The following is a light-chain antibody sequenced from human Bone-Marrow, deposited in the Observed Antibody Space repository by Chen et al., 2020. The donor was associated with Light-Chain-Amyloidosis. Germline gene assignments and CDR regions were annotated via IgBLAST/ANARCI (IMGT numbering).Light chain of an antibody. V-gene: IGLV3-21*02. CDR1: NIGSTS. Sequence: SYVLTQPSSVSVAPGQTAKIACGGNNIGSTSVHWYQQTPGQAPLLVVYDDSDRPSGIPELLSGSNSGNTATLTISRVEAGDEADYYCQVWDRSSDRPVFGGGTKLTVL. CDR2: DDS. CDR3: QVWDRSSDRPV. J-gene: IGLJ3*02.